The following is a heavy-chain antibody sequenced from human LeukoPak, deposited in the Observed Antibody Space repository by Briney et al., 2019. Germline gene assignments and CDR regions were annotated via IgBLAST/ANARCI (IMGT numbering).Heavy chain of an antibody. CDR2: INAGNGNT. D-gene: IGHD4-17*01. CDR1: GYTFTSYA. CDR3: ARAGDYYYGMDV. J-gene: IGHJ6*02. Sequence: ASVKVSCKASGYTFTSYAMHWVRQAPGQRLEWMGWINAGNGNTKYSQKFQGRVTITRDTSASTAYMELSSLRSEDTAVYYCARAGDYYYGMDVWGQGTTVTVSS. V-gene: IGHV1-3*01.